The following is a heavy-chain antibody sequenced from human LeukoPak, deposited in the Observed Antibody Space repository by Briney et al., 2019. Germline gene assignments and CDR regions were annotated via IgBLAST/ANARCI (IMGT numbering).Heavy chain of an antibody. CDR3: ARERGGSGYDSGLDFDY. V-gene: IGHV5-51*01. D-gene: IGHD5-12*01. CDR2: IYPGADSDT. J-gene: IGHJ4*02. Sequence: PGESLKISCKGSGYRFTNYWIGWVRQMPGKGLEWMGIIYPGADSDTRYSPSFQGQVTFSTDKSISTTYLQWSSLKASDTAMYYCARERGGSGYDSGLDFDYWGQGTLVIVSS. CDR1: GYRFTNYW.